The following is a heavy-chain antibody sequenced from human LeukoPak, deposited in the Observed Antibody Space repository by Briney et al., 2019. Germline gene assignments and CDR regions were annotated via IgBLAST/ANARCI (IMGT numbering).Heavy chain of an antibody. V-gene: IGHV1-18*01. D-gene: IGHD3-9*01. CDR3: ARDYDILTGYYIDAFDI. Sequence: ASVTVSCKASGYTFTSYGISWVRQAPGQGLEWMGWISAYNGNTNYAQKLQGRVTMTTDTSTSTAYMELRSLRSDDTAVYYCARDYDILTGYYIDAFDIWGQGTMVTVSS. CDR2: ISAYNGNT. J-gene: IGHJ3*02. CDR1: GYTFTSYG.